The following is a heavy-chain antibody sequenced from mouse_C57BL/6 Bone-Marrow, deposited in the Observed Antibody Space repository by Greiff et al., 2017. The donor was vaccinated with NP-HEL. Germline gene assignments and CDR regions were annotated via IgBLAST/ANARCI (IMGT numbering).Heavy chain of an antibody. J-gene: IGHJ1*03. V-gene: IGHV5-17*01. CDR3: ARRDTTVRYFDV. CDR1: GFTFSDYG. Sequence: VQLKESGGGLVKPGGSLKLSCAASGFTFSDYGMHWVRQAPEKGLEWVAYISSGSSTIYYADTVKGRFTISRDNAKNTLFLQMTSLRSEDTAMYYCARRDTTVRYFDVWGTGTTVTVSS. D-gene: IGHD1-1*01. CDR2: ISSGSSTI.